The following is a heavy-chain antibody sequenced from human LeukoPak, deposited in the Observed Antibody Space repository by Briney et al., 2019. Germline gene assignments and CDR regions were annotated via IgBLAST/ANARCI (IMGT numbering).Heavy chain of an antibody. Sequence: PGGSLRLSCAASGFTFSSYGMHWLRQARGKGLEWVAVIWYDGSNKFYADSAKGRFTISRDNSKNTLYLQMNSLRAADTAVYYCARDGLELRGFIYFQHWGQGTLVTVSS. D-gene: IGHD1-7*01. CDR2: IWYDGSNK. V-gene: IGHV3-33*01. CDR1: GFTFSSYG. CDR3: ARDGLELRGFIYFQH. J-gene: IGHJ1*01.